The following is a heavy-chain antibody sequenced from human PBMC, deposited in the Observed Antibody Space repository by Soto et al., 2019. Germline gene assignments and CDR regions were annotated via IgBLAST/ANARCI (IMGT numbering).Heavy chain of an antibody. Sequence: PGGSLRLSCAASGFTFSSYSMNWVRQAPGKGLEWVSSICCNSSNKYYADSVKGRFTISRDNAKNSLYLQMNSLRAEDTAVFYCARDRTYPYDSIHWFDPWGQGTLVTVSS. D-gene: IGHD3-22*01. CDR2: ICCNSSNK. CDR3: ARDRTYPYDSIHWFDP. J-gene: IGHJ5*02. V-gene: IGHV3-21*04. CDR1: GFTFSSYS.